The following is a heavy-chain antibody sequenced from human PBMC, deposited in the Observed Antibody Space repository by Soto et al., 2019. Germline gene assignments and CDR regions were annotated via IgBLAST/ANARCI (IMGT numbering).Heavy chain of an antibody. CDR3: ARVVVRGVIASSNYYYYGMDV. CDR1: GFTFSSYG. J-gene: IGHJ6*02. CDR2: IWYDGSNK. V-gene: IGHV3-33*01. D-gene: IGHD3-10*01. Sequence: PGGSLRLSCAASGFTFSSYGMHWVRQAPGKGLEWVAVIWYDGSNKYYADSVKGRFTISRDNSKNTLYLQMNSLRAEDTAVYYCARVVVRGVIASSNYYYYGMDVWGQGTTVTVSS.